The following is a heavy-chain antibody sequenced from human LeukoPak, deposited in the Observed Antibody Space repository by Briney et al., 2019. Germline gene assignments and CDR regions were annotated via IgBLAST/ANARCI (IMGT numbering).Heavy chain of an antibody. J-gene: IGHJ4*02. CDR3: AKDREAAAAGPLDY. CDR1: GFTFDDYA. CDR2: ISWNSGSI. V-gene: IGHV3-9*03. Sequence: GGSLRLSCAASGFTFDDYAMHWVRQAPGKGLEWVSGISWNSGSIGYADSVKGRFTISRDNAKNSLYLQMNSLRAEDMALYYCAKDREAAAAGPLDYWGQGTLVTVSS. D-gene: IGHD6-13*01.